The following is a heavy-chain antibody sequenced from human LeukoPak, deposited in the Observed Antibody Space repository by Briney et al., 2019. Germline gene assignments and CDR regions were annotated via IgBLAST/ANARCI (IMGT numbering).Heavy chain of an antibody. V-gene: IGHV1-69*13. D-gene: IGHD2-15*01. Sequence: SVKVSCKTSGGMFSTTAINWIRQAPGQGLEWMGGNIPPFGTPDYAQKFQGRVTITADESTSTVYMEMTSLTSEDTAIYYCARDPGSSVGVVVVQHATDAFDIWGQGTMVTVSS. CDR3: ARDPGSSVGVVVVQHATDAFDI. CDR2: NIPPFGTP. CDR1: GGMFSTTA. J-gene: IGHJ3*02.